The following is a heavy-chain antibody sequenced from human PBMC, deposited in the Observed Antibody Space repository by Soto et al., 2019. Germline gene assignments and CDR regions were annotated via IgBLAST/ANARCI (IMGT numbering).Heavy chain of an antibody. J-gene: IGHJ5*02. CDR1: GFSLSTSGVG. D-gene: IGHD3-10*01. V-gene: IGHV2-5*02. CDR2: IYWDDDK. CDR3: AHRPVLLWFGGEYNWFDP. Sequence: QITLKESGPTLVKPTQTLTLTCTFSGFSLSTSGVGVGWIRQPPGKALEWLALIYWDDDKRYSPSLKSRLTNTKDTAKNQEILTMTNMDPVDTATYYCAHRPVLLWFGGEYNWFDPWGQGTLVTVSS.